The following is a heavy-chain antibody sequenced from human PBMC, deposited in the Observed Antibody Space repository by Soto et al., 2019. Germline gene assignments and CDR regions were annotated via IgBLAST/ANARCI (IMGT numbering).Heavy chain of an antibody. CDR2: IYYSGST. J-gene: IGHJ6*02. CDR1: GGSVSSGSYY. V-gene: IGHV4-61*01. CDR3: ARDHSSSWSALYYYYGMDV. D-gene: IGHD6-13*01. Sequence: QVQLQESGPGLVKPSETLSLTCTVSGGSVSSGSYYWSRIRQPPGKGLEWIGYIYYSGSTNYNPSLKSRVTISVDTSKNQFSLKLSSVTAADTAVYYCARDHSSSWSALYYYYGMDVWGQGTTVTVSS.